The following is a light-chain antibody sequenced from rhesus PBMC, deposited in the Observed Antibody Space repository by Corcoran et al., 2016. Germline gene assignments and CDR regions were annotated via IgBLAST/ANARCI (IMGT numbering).Light chain of an antibody. CDR3: QQYNSLPRT. Sequence: DIQMTQSPSSLSASVGDRVTITCRASQGISSYLNWYQQKPGKAPKLLIYYATRLEYGVPSRFSGRGSGTEFTLTISSLQPEDFATYYCQQYNSLPRTFGQGTKVEIK. CDR1: QGISSY. J-gene: IGKJ1*01. CDR2: YAT. V-gene: IGKV1-32*01.